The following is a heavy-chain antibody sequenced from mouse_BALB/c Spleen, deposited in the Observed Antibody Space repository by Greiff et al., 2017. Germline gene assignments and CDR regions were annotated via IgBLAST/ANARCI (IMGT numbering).Heavy chain of an antibody. CDR1: GYSFTSYW. D-gene: IGHD3-2*02. V-gene: IGHV1-5*01. Sequence: VQLQQSGTVLARPGASVKMSCKASGYSFTSYWMHWVKQRPGQGLEWIGAIYPGNSDTSYNQKFKGKAKLTAVTSASTAYMELSSLTNEDSAVYYCTSGDQAEAWFAYWGQGTLVTVSA. J-gene: IGHJ3*01. CDR2: IYPGNSDT. CDR3: TSGDQAEAWFAY.